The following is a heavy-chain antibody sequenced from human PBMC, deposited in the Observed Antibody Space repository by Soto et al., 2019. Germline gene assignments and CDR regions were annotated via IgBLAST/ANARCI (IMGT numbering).Heavy chain of an antibody. CDR1: GFSFSDYA. V-gene: IGHV3-23*01. Sequence: EVHLLESGGALVQPGGSLTLSCAASGFSFSDYAMSWVRQAPGKGLEWVSSISRTGDSAYYSDSVKGRFAISRDRSKIRLSVLMNSIRVEDTAVYYCAGGPDGSGYYHNWFDSWGQGTLITVSS. CDR2: ISRTGDSA. CDR3: AGGPDGSGYYHNWFDS. D-gene: IGHD3-22*01. J-gene: IGHJ5*01.